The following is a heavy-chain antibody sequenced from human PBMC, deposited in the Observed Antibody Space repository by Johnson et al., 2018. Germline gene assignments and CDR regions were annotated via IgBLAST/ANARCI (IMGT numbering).Heavy chain of an antibody. CDR1: GFTFSSYA. J-gene: IGHJ3*02. V-gene: IGHV3-30-3*01. Sequence: QVQLVQSGGGLVQPGGSLRLSCAASGFTFSSYAMHWVRQAPGKGLEWVAVISYDGSNKYYADSVKGRFTISRDNSKNTLYLQMNSLRAEDTAVYYCASPEYYDYVWGSYRYTYDAFDIWGQGTMVTVSS. CDR3: ASPEYYDYVWGSYRYTYDAFDI. D-gene: IGHD3-16*02. CDR2: ISYDGSNK.